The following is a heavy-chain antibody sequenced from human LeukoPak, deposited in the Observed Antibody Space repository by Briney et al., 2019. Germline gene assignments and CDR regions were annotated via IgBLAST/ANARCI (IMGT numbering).Heavy chain of an antibody. CDR3: TMSAPVVVAAPQ. CDR1: GFTFSGSA. D-gene: IGHD2-15*01. V-gene: IGHV3-73*01. J-gene: IGHJ4*02. Sequence: GGSLRLSCAASGFTFSGSAMRWVRQASGKGLEWVGRIRSKANSYATAYAASVKGRFTISRDDSKNTAYLQMNSLKTEDTAVYYCTMSAPVVVAAPQWGQGTLVTVSS. CDR2: IRSKANSYAT.